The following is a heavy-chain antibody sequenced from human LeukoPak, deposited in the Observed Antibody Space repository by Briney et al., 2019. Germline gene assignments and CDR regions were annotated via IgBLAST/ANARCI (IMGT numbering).Heavy chain of an antibody. CDR1: GFTFSSYS. CDR2: IRSSSSYI. J-gene: IGHJ4*02. V-gene: IGHV3-21*01. Sequence: GGSLRLSCAASGFTFSSYSMNWVRQAPAKGLEWVSSIRSSSSYIYYADSVKGRFTISRDNAKNSLYLQMNSLRAEDTAMYYCAALKGSGSYYRFDYWGQGTLVTVSS. D-gene: IGHD3-10*01. CDR3: AALKGSGSYYRFDY.